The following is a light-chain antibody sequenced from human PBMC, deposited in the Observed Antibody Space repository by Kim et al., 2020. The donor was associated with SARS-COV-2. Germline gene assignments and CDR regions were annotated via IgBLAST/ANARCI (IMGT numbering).Light chain of an antibody. CDR2: YDS. CDR3: QVWHSGTDLYV. Sequence: SYELTQPPSVSVAPGKTARITCGGNDIGSKSVHWYQQRPGQAPVLVIYYDSDRPSGIPERFSGSNSGNTATLTISRVEAGDEADYYCQVWHSGTDLYVFGSGTMVTVL. V-gene: IGLV3-21*04. CDR1: DIGSKS. J-gene: IGLJ1*01.